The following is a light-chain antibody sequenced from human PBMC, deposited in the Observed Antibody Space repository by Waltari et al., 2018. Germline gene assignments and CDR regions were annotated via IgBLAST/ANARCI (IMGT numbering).Light chain of an antibody. CDR3: AAWDGSQFARV. J-gene: IGLJ3*02. V-gene: IGLV1-44*01. Sequence: QSVLTQPPSASGTPGQRVIIPCSGSSPLIGRDTVNRYQQLPGTAPRLLIHSTNQRPAGVPDRFSGSKSGTSAFLAISGLQSEDESDYYCAAWDGSQFARVFGGGTKLSVL. CDR2: STN. CDR1: SPLIGRDT.